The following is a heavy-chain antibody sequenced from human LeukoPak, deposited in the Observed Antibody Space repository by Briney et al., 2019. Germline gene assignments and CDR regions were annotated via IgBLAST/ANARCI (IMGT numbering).Heavy chain of an antibody. CDR3: TRAIRHQLLSDY. Sequence: ASVKVSCKASGYTFSNFDINWVRQATGQGPEWMEWMNPESGGTGYSQRFQGRVTMTRDSSKSTAYMELINMRFEDTVIYYCTRAIRHQLLSDYWGQGTLVTVSS. J-gene: IGHJ4*02. CDR2: MNPESGGT. V-gene: IGHV1-8*01. CDR1: GYTFSNFD. D-gene: IGHD2-2*01.